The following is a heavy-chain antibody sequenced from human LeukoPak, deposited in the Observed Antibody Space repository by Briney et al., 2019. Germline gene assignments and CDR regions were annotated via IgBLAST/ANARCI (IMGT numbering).Heavy chain of an antibody. D-gene: IGHD1-26*01. Sequence: PSETLSLTCSVSGGSISSYYWSWIRQHPGKGLEWIGYIYYSGSTYYNPSLKSRVTISVDTSKNQFSLKLSSVTAADTAVYYCARTVGAAQPFDYWGQGTLVTVSS. CDR2: IYYSGST. CDR1: GGSISSYY. CDR3: ARTVGAAQPFDY. V-gene: IGHV4-59*06. J-gene: IGHJ4*02.